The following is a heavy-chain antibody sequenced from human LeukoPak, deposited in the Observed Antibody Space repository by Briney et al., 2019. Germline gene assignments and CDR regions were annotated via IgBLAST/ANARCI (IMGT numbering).Heavy chain of an antibody. V-gene: IGHV4-38-2*02. CDR3: ARDIVRATLKSY. J-gene: IGHJ4*02. D-gene: IGHD1-26*01. CDR2: IYHSGST. Sequence: PSETLSLTCTVSGYSISSGYYWGWIRQPPGKGLEWIGSIYHSGSTYYNPSLKSRVTISVDTSKNQFSLKLSSVTAADTAVYYCARDIVRATLKSYWSQGTLVTVSS. CDR1: GYSISSGYY.